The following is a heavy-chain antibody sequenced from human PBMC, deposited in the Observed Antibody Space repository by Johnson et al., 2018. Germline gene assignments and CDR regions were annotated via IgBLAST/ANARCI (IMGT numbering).Heavy chain of an antibody. V-gene: IGHV3-30-3*01. Sequence: VQLVESGGGVVQPGRSLRLSCAASGFTFSNYAMPWVRPAPGKGLEWVAVISYDGRNKYYADSVKGRFTISRDNSKNTLYLQMNSLRTEDTALYYCARDPYFDTGYYYYYMDVWGKGTTVTVSS. J-gene: IGHJ6*03. D-gene: IGHD3-9*01. CDR1: GFTFSNYA. CDR2: ISYDGRNK. CDR3: ARDPYFDTGYYYYYMDV.